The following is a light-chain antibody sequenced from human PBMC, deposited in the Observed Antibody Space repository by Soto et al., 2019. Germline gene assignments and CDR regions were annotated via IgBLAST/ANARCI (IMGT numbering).Light chain of an antibody. J-gene: IGKJ1*01. CDR1: QSVSSSY. V-gene: IGKV3-20*01. CDR2: GAS. CDR3: HQRQSWPRT. Sequence: IVLTQSPGTLSLSPGERATLSCRASQSVSSSYLAWYQQKPGQAPSLLISGASSRATGIPAKFSASGTGTDFTLTISDVQPEDFAVYYCHQRQSWPRTFGQGTKV.